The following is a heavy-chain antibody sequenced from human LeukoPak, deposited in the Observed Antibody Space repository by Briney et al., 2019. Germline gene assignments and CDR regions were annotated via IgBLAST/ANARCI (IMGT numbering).Heavy chain of an antibody. Sequence: SETLSLTCTVSGGSISSDDYCRRWIRQPPGKGLEWIGYIYYSGSTYYNSSLKSRVTISVDTSKNQFSLKLSSVTAADTAVYYCAREATVTTAYYGMDVWGQGTTVTVSS. D-gene: IGHD4-17*01. J-gene: IGHJ6*02. CDR3: AREATVTTAYYGMDV. V-gene: IGHV4-30-4*01. CDR2: IYYSGST. CDR1: GGSISSDDYC.